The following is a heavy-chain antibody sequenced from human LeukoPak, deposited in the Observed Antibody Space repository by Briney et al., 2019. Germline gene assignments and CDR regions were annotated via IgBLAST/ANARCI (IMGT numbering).Heavy chain of an antibody. CDR1: GFNFSSYG. Sequence: GGSLRLSCAASGFNFSSYGMHWVRQAPGKGLEWVAFIRYDGSNKYYADSVKGRFTISRDNSKNTLYLQMNSLRAEDTAVYYCARGGSVLLWFGEFSYFDYWGQGTLVTVSS. CDR2: IRYDGSNK. CDR3: ARGGSVLLWFGEFSYFDY. D-gene: IGHD3-10*01. J-gene: IGHJ4*02. V-gene: IGHV3-30*02.